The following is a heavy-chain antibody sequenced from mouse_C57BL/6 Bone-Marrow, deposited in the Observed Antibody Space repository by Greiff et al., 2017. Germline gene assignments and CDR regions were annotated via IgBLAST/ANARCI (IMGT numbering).Heavy chain of an antibody. J-gene: IGHJ3*01. CDR1: GYTFTSYW. CDR3: CAGYGYHFAY. D-gene: IGHD2-2*01. CDR2: IDPSDSCT. Sequence: VHVQQPGAELVRPGTSVKLSCKASGYTFTSYWMPWVKQRPGQGLEWIGVIDPSDSCTNYNQKFKGKATLTVDTSSSTAYMQLSSLTSEESAVYYCCAGYGYHFAYWGQGTLVTVSA. V-gene: IGHV1-59*01.